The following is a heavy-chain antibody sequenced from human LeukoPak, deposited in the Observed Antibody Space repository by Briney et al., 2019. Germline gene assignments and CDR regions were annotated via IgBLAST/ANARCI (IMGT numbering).Heavy chain of an antibody. CDR2: INHSGST. J-gene: IGHJ4*02. V-gene: IGHV4-34*01. CDR1: GGSFSGYY. D-gene: IGHD2-2*01. Sequence: SETLSLACAVYGGSFSGYYWSWIRQPPGKGLEWIGEINHSGSTNYNPSLKSRVTISVDTSKNQFSLKLSSVTAADTAVYYCARGRDIVVVPAARIGFDYWGQGTLVTVSS. CDR3: ARGRDIVVVPAARIGFDY.